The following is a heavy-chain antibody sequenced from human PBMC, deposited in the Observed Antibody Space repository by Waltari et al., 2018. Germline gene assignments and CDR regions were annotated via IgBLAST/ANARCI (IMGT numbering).Heavy chain of an antibody. Sequence: QVQLVESGGGVVQPGGSQRLSCAASGFTFSSYGMHWVRQAPGKGLEWVAFIRYDGSNKYYADSVKGRFTISRDKSKNTLYLQMNSLRAEDTAVYYCAKERRDRTTPYYYYYYMDVWGKGTTVTVSS. CDR3: AKERRDRTTPYYYYYYMDV. CDR1: GFTFSSYG. V-gene: IGHV3-30*02. J-gene: IGHJ6*03. CDR2: IRYDGSNK. D-gene: IGHD1-1*01.